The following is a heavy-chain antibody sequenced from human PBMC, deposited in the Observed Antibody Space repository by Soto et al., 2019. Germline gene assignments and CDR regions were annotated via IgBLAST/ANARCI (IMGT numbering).Heavy chain of an antibody. CDR1: GGSISSYY. Sequence: QVQLQESGPGLVKPSETLSLTCTVSGGSISSYYWSWIRQPPGKGLEWIGYIYYSVSTNYNPSLKSRVTRAVDTSKNQFSLKLSSVTAADTAVYYCARAAGYYYYYGMDVWGQGTTVTVSS. V-gene: IGHV4-59*01. CDR2: IYYSVST. CDR3: ARAAGYYYYYGMDV. J-gene: IGHJ6*02.